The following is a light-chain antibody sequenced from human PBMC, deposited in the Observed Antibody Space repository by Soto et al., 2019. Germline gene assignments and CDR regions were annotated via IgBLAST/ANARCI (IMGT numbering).Light chain of an antibody. CDR2: EVF. V-gene: IGLV2-23*02. CDR1: SSDVGAYDY. CDR3: CSYAGRATYV. J-gene: IGLJ1*01. Sequence: QSVLTQPASVSGSPGQSITISCTGTSSDVGAYDYVSWYQQNPGKAPKLIIFEVFKRPSGVSHRFSGSKSGNTASLTISGLQAEDEANYYCCSYAGRATYVFGGGTKVTVL.